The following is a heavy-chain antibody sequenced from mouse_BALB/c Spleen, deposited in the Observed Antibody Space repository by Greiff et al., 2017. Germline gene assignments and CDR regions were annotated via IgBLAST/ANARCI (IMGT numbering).Heavy chain of an antibody. D-gene: IGHD2-10*02. CDR2: IDPENGDT. CDR3: ARLYGNYFDY. V-gene: IGHV14-4*02. CDR1: GFNIKDYY. J-gene: IGHJ2*01. Sequence: IQLQQSGAELVRSGASVKLSCTASGFNIKDYYMHWVKQRPEQGLEWIGWIDPENGDTEYAPKFQGKATMTADTSSNTAYLQLSSLTSEDTAVYYCARLYGNYFDYWGQGTTLTVSS.